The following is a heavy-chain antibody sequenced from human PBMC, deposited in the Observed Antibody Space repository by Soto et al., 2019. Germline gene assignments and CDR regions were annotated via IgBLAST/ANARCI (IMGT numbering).Heavy chain of an antibody. J-gene: IGHJ5*02. CDR2: IYYSGST. D-gene: IGHD5-12*01. CDR3: ARCKRWLPGWFEP. CDR1: GGSVSSGSYY. Sequence: KPSETLSLTCTVSGGSVSSGSYYWSWIRQPPGKGLEWIGYIYYSGSTNYSPSLKSRVAISVDTSKNQFSLKLSSVTAADTAVYYCARCKRWLPGWFEPWGQGTLVTVSS. V-gene: IGHV4-61*01.